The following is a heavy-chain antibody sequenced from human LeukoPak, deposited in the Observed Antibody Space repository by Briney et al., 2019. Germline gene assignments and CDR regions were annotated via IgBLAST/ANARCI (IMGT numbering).Heavy chain of an antibody. D-gene: IGHD6-6*01. V-gene: IGHV4-34*01. Sequence: SETQSLTCAVYGGSFSGYYWSWIRQPPGKGLEWIGEINHSGSTNYNPSLKSRVTISVDTSKNQFSLKLSSVTAADTAVYYCARGCKQLVSRYYYYYYMDVWGKGTTVTVSS. CDR2: INHSGST. CDR3: ARGCKQLVSRYYYYYYMDV. J-gene: IGHJ6*03. CDR1: GGSFSGYY.